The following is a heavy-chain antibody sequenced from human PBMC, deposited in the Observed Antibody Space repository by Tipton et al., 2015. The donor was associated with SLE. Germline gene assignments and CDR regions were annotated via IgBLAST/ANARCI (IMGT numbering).Heavy chain of an antibody. CDR1: GFTFSSYG. CDR2: ISYDGSNK. J-gene: IGHJ4*02. Sequence: QLVQSGGGVVQPGRSLRLSCAASGFTFSSYGMHWVRQAPGKGLEWVAVISYDGSNKYYADSVKGRFTISRDNAKNSLYLQMNSLRAEDTAVYYCARDLGRSGYDNWGQGSLFTVSS. D-gene: IGHD5-12*01. CDR3: ARDLGRSGYDN. V-gene: IGHV3-30*03.